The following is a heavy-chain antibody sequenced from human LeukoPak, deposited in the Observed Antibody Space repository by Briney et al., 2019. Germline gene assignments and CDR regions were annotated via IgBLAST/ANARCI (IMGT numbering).Heavy chain of an antibody. CDR2: TKQDGSEK. V-gene: IGHV3-7*01. CDR1: GFMFSSYW. D-gene: IGHD6-13*01. J-gene: IGHJ6*02. Sequence: GGSLRLSCAASGFMFSSYWMSWVRQAPGKGLEWVANTKQDGSEKYYVDSVKGRFTISRDNAKNSLYLQMNSLRAEDTAMYYCARSSGYSSSCSPREFYGMDVWGQGTTVTVSS. CDR3: ARSSGYSSSCSPREFYGMDV.